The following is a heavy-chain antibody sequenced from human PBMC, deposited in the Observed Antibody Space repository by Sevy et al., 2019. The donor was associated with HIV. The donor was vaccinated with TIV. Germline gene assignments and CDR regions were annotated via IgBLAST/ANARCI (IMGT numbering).Heavy chain of an antibody. J-gene: IGHJ5*02. Sequence: ASVKVSCKATGYTFTSYGITWVRQAPGQGLEWMGWISASNGDTNYAQKIQGRVTMTTDTSTSTAYMGLRRLRSGDTAVYYCAKDFGSGSIGWFDLWGQGTLVTVSS. CDR3: AKDFGSGSIGWFDL. CDR1: GYTFTSYG. V-gene: IGHV1-18*01. D-gene: IGHD3-10*01. CDR2: ISASNGDT.